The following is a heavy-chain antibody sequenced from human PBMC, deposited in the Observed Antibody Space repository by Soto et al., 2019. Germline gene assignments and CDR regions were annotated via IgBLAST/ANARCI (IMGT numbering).Heavy chain of an antibody. D-gene: IGHD3-10*01. Sequence: ASVKVACKASGYTFTSYGISWVRQAPGQGLEWMGWISAYNGNTNYAQKLQGRVTMTTDTSTSTAYMELRSLRADDTAVYYCARVVFTMVRGVILMLSYYYGIDVWPQGSKVIVTS. J-gene: IGHJ6*01. CDR2: ISAYNGNT. CDR1: GYTFTSYG. CDR3: ARVVFTMVRGVILMLSYYYGIDV. V-gene: IGHV1-18*01.